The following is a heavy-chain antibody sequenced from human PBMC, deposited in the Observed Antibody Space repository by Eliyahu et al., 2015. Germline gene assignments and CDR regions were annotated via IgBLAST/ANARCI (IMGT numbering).Heavy chain of an antibody. CDR1: GFTXSSFG. V-gene: IGHV3-33*01. CDR3: ARDRISGYGVYPFDI. CDR2: IWYDGTRE. J-gene: IGHJ3*02. Sequence: QVQLVESGGGVVQPGXSLRLXCTGSGFTXSSFGXHWVRQXPGKGLEWVTSIWYDGTREYYADSVKGRFTISRDNSKNTLNLQMDSLRVEDTAVYSCARDRISGYGVYPFDIWGQGTMVTVSS. D-gene: IGHD5-12*01.